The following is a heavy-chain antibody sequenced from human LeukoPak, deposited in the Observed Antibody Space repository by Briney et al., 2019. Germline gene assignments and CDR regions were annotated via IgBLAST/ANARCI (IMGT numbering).Heavy chain of an antibody. CDR2: IYPGDSDT. V-gene: IGHV5-51*01. J-gene: IGHJ4*02. Sequence: GESLKISCKASGYSFTTYWIGWVRQMPGKGLEWMGIIYPGDSDTKYSPSFQGQVTISADKSISTAYLQWSSLKASDTAMYYCARHLVGATYYYGSGSYGADYWGQGTLVTVSS. CDR3: ARHLVGATYYYGSGSYGADY. CDR1: GYSFTTYW. D-gene: IGHD3-10*01.